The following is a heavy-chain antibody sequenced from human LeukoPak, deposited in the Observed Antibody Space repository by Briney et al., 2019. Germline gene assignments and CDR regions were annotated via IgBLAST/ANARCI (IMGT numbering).Heavy chain of an antibody. CDR3: ARDDSYSSSLGY. Sequence: GASVKVSCKASGYTFTGYYMHWVRQAPGQGLVWMGWINPNSGGTNYAQKFQGRVTMTRDTSISTAYMELSRLRSDDTAVYYCARDDSYSSSLGYWGQGTLVTVSS. CDR1: GYTFTGYY. CDR2: INPNSGGT. D-gene: IGHD6-13*01. J-gene: IGHJ4*02. V-gene: IGHV1-2*02.